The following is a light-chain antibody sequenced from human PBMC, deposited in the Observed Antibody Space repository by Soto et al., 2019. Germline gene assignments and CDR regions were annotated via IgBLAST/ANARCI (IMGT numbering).Light chain of an antibody. CDR3: QQYGSSSYP. CDR1: QSVSSSY. J-gene: IGKJ2*01. CDR2: GAS. V-gene: IGKV3-20*01. Sequence: EIVLTQSPGTLSLSPGERATLSCRASQSVSSSYLAWYQQKPGQAPRLLIYGASSKATGIPDRFSGSGSGNDFPLTISIVEPEDFAVSYCQQYGSSSYPFGQGTKLVIK.